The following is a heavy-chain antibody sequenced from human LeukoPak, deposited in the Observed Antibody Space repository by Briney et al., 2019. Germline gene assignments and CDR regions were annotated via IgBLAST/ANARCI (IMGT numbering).Heavy chain of an antibody. CDR3: ALMTLGNWFDP. V-gene: IGHV1-69*13. J-gene: IGHJ5*02. CDR2: IIPIFGTA. Sequence: GASVKVSCKASGYTFTTYDINWVRQATGQGLEWMGGIIPIFGTANYAQKFQGRVTITADESTSTAYMELSSLRSEDTAVYYCALMTLGNWFDPWGQGTLVTVSS. D-gene: IGHD2-8*01. CDR1: GYTFTTYD.